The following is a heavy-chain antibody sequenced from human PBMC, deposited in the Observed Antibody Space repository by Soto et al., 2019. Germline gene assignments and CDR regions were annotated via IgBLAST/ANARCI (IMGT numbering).Heavy chain of an antibody. CDR2: IKSKTDGGTT. D-gene: IGHD2-2*01. CDR3: ARDVPDPIAPYYYYGMDV. Sequence: GGSLRLSCAASGFTFSNAWMSWVRQAPGKGLEWVGRIKSKTDGGTTDYAAPVKGRFTISRDDSKNTLYLQMNSLKTEDTAVYYCARDVPDPIAPYYYYGMDVWGQGTTVTVSS. J-gene: IGHJ6*02. CDR1: GFTFSNAW. V-gene: IGHV3-15*01.